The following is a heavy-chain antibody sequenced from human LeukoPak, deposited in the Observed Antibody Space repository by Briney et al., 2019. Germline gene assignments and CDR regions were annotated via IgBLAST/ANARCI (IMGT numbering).Heavy chain of an antibody. J-gene: IGHJ1*01. CDR2: IYGGGET. CDR3: ARDQREGSAWSWYFQH. D-gene: IGHD6-19*01. CDR1: GFTVSSNY. Sequence: GGSLRHSCAASGFTVSSNYMSWVRQAPGKGLEWVSVIYGGGETYYADSVKGRFTISRDNSKNTLYLQMNSLRAEDTAVYYCARDQREGSAWSWYFQHWGQGTLVTVSS. V-gene: IGHV3-53*01.